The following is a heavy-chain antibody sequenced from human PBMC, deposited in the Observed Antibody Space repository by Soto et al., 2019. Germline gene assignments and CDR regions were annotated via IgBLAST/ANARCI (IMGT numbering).Heavy chain of an antibody. V-gene: IGHV1-46*01. CDR2: INPHGGST. J-gene: IGHJ4*02. D-gene: IGHD3-16*01. CDR1: RDTFTSYY. Sequence: ASVKVSCKAPRDTFTSYYINWVRQAPGQGLEWMGVINPHGGSTAYAQKFKGRVTLTRDTSASTVYMEVSSLTSEDTAMYYCARSSGGNFDYWGQGTLVTVSS. CDR3: ARSSGGNFDY.